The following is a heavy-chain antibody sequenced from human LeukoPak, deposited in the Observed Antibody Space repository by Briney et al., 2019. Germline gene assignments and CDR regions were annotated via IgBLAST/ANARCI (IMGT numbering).Heavy chain of an antibody. V-gene: IGHV3-23*01. CDR1: GFTFSNYG. J-gene: IGHJ4*02. CDR2: ISGSGGTT. CDR3: AKGPLPRITGTAPFDY. D-gene: IGHD1-7*01. Sequence: GGSLRLSCAASGFTFSNYGMSWVRRAPGKGLEWVSAISGSGGTTYYADSVKGRFTISRDNSKNTLYLQMNSLRAEDTAVYYCAKGPLPRITGTAPFDYWGQGTLVTVSS.